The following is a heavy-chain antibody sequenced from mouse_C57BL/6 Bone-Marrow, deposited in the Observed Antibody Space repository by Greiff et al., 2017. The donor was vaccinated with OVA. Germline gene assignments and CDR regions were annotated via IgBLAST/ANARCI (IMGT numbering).Heavy chain of an antibody. J-gene: IGHJ2*01. CDR2: IYWDDDK. CDR3: ARSITTVPHFDY. D-gene: IGHD1-1*01. CDR1: GFSLSTSGMG. V-gene: IGHV8-12*01. Sequence: QVTLKESGPGILQSSQTLSLTCSFSGFSLSTSGMGVSWIRQPSGKGLEWLAHIYWDDDKRYNPSLKSRLTISKDTSRNQVFLKITSVDTADTATYYCARSITTVPHFDYWGQGTTLTVSS.